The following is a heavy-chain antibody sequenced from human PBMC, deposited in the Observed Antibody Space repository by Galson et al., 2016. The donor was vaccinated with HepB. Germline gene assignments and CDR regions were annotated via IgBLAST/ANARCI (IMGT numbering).Heavy chain of an antibody. V-gene: IGHV5-51*01. CDR2: IYTGDSDT. J-gene: IGHJ4*02. CDR3: ARTLGGNSPFDS. D-gene: IGHD4-23*01. CDR1: GYTFTNYW. Sequence: QSGAEVKKPGESLKISCKGSGYTFTNYWISWVRQMPGKGLEWMGIIYTGDSDTRNSPSFQGQVTISADKSISTAYLQWSSLKTSDTAMYYCARTLGGNSPFDSWGQGTLVTVSS.